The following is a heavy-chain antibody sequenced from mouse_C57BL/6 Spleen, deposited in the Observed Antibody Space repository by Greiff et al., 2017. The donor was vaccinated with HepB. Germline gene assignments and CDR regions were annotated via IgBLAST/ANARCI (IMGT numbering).Heavy chain of an antibody. CDR2: IYPGDGDT. V-gene: IGHV1-82*01. CDR1: GYAFSSSW. Sequence: QVQLQQSGPELVKPGASVKISCKASGYAFSSSWMNWVKQRPGKGLEWIGRIYPGDGDTNYNGKFKGKATLTADKSSSTAYMQLSSLTSEDSAVYFCARDMSNSPMDYWGQRTSVTVSS. CDR3: ARDMSNSPMDY. J-gene: IGHJ4*01. D-gene: IGHD2-5*01.